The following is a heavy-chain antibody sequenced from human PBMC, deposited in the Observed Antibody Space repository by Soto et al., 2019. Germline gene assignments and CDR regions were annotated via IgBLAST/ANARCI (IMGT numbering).Heavy chain of an antibody. CDR2: ISSSSSYI. D-gene: IGHD4-4*01. CDR3: AREGGGMTTVYYYGMDV. Sequence: PWGSLRLSCAASGFTFSSYSMNWVRQAPGKGLEWVSSISSSSSYIYYADSVKGRFTISRDNAKNSLYLQMNSLRAKDTAVYYCAREGGGMTTVYYYGMDVWGQGTTVTVS. J-gene: IGHJ6*02. CDR1: GFTFSSYS. V-gene: IGHV3-21*01.